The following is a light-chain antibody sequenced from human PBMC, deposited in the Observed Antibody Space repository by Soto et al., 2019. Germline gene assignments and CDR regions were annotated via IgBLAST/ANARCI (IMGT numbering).Light chain of an antibody. CDR1: QSVSNN. Sequence: EVVMTQSPATLSVSPGDRATLSCRASQSVSNNLAWYQQKPGQAPRLLIYGASTGATGLPARFSASGSGIEFTLTISSLQSEDFAVYYCQQYNNWPPYTFGQGTKLEIK. V-gene: IGKV3-15*01. CDR2: GAS. J-gene: IGKJ2*01. CDR3: QQYNNWPPYT.